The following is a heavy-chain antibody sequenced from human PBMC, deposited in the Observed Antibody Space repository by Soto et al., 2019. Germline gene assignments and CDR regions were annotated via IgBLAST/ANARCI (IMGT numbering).Heavy chain of an antibody. D-gene: IGHD2-15*01. J-gene: IGHJ6*02. CDR3: ARDAQDIVVVVAATHHYYYYGMDV. V-gene: IGHV3-30*03. Sequence: GGSLRLSCAAPGFTFSRYGMHWVRPAPGKGLGGVAVISYDGSNKYYADSVNGRFTISRDNFKNTLYLQMNSLRAEDTAVYYCARDAQDIVVVVAATHHYYYYGMDVCAQGNTV. CDR1: GFTFSRYG. CDR2: ISYDGSNK.